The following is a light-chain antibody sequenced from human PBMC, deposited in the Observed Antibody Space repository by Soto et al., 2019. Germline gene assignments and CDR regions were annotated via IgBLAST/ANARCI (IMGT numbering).Light chain of an antibody. CDR2: GAS. CDR3: QQYNNWPALT. Sequence: IVMTQSPATLSVSPGERATLSCRASQSVSSNFAWYQQKPGQAPRLLIYGASTRATGIPARFSGSGSGTEFTLTIGSLQSEDFAVYYCQQYNNWPALTFGGGTKVEIK. J-gene: IGKJ4*01. CDR1: QSVSSN. V-gene: IGKV3-15*01.